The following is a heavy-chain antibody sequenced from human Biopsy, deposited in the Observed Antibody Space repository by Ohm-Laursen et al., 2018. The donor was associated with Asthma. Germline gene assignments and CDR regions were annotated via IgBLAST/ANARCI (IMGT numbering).Heavy chain of an antibody. Sequence: SVKVSCKAPGGTFSNFAISWVRQAPGQGLEWLGGIMTVFGTTNYAQKFQGRVTITADESTSTAYMEVTNLRSEDAAIYYCARCQVGYSSGWSLLLKKIYYSGMDVWGQGTAVTASS. J-gene: IGHJ6*02. CDR1: GGTFSNFA. CDR2: IMTVFGTT. V-gene: IGHV1-69*13. CDR3: ARCQVGYSSGWSLLLKKIYYSGMDV. D-gene: IGHD6-19*01.